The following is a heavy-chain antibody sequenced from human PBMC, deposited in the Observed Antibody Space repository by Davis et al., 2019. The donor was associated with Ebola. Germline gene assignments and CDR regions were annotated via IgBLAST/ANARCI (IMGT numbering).Heavy chain of an antibody. V-gene: IGHV6-1*01. CDR2: TYYSSKWYN. J-gene: IGHJ4*02. CDR1: GDTVSGGSGA. CDR3: ARGWLRSGFDY. D-gene: IGHD5-12*01. Sequence: HSQTLSLTCAISGDTVSGGSGAWNWIRQSPSRGLEWLGRTYYSSKWYNDYAASVEGRITVNPDTSKNQFSLQLNSVTPEDTAVYYCARGWLRSGFDYWGQGAPVTVSS.